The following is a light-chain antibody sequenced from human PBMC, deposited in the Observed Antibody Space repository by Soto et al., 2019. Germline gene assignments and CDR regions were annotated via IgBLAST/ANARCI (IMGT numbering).Light chain of an antibody. V-gene: IGLV2-14*01. CDR1: SSDVGGYNY. CDR2: EVS. CDR3: SSYTTSGTPV. Sequence: QSALTQPASVSGSPGQSITISCTGTSSDVGGYNYLSWYQQHSGKAPKVMIYEVSNRPSGVSNRFSGSKSGNTASLTISGLQAEDEADYFCSSYTTSGTPVFGGGTQLTVL. J-gene: IGLJ3*02.